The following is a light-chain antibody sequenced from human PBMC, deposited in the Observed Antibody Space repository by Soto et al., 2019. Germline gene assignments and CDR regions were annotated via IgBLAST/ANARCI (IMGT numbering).Light chain of an antibody. CDR3: QQYNSYSVT. CDR2: KAS. Sequence: DIQMTQSPSTLSASVGDRVTTTCRASQSISSWLAWYQQKPGKAPKLLIYKASSLESGVPSRFSGSGSGTEFTLTISSLQPDDFATYYCQQYNSYSVTFGGGTKVDI. V-gene: IGKV1-5*03. J-gene: IGKJ4*01. CDR1: QSISSW.